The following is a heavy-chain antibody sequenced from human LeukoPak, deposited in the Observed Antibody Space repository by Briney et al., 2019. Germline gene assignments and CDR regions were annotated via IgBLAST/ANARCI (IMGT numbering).Heavy chain of an antibody. CDR3: TRKSGGSQRKMDDWFDP. Sequence: GGSLRLSCAASGFTFSSYAMHWVRQAPDKGLEYVAVISNDGSYKYYGASVKGRFTISRDNSKNTLCLQMDSLRAEDTAVYSCTRKSGGSQRKMDDWFDPWGQGTQVIVSS. J-gene: IGHJ5*02. D-gene: IGHD3-10*01. CDR2: ISNDGSYK. CDR1: GFTFSSYA. V-gene: IGHV3-30*04.